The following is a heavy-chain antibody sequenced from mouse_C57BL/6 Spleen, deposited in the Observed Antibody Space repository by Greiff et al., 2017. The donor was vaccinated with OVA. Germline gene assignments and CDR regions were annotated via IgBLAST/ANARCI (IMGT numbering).Heavy chain of an antibody. D-gene: IGHD2-3*01. CDR3: ASNIHDGYLWYCDV. V-gene: IGHV1-81*01. CDR1: GYTFTSYG. CDR2: IYPRSGNT. J-gene: IGHJ1*03. Sequence: QVQLQQSGAELARPGASVKLSCKASGYTFTSYGISWVKQRTGQGLEGIGEIYPRSGNTYYNEKFKGKATLTADKSSSTAYMELRSLTSEDSAVYFCASNIHDGYLWYCDVWGTGTTVTVSS.